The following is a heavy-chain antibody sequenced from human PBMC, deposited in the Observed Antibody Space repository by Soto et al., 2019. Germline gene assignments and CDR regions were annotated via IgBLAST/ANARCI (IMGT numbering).Heavy chain of an antibody. CDR1: GYTFTSYY. V-gene: IGHV1-46*01. Sequence: GASVKVSCKASGYTFTSYYMHWVRQAPGQGLEWMGIINPSGGSTSYAQKFQGRVTMTRDTSTSTVYMELSSLRSEDTAVYYCAREAVPAAIFLSYGMDVWGQGTTVTVSS. J-gene: IGHJ6*02. D-gene: IGHD2-2*01. CDR3: AREAVPAAIFLSYGMDV. CDR2: INPSGGST.